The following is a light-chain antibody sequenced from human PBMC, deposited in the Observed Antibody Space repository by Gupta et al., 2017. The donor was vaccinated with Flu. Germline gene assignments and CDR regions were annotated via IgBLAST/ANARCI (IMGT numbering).Light chain of an antibody. CDR3: QQRSNWPPWT. CDR2: DAS. J-gene: IGKJ1*01. Sequence: EIVLTQSPATLPLSPGERATLSCRASQSVSSYLAWYQQKPGQAPRLLIYDASNRATGIPARFSGSGSGTDLTLTISSREPEDFAVYYCQQRSNWPPWTFGQGTKVEIK. CDR1: QSVSSY. V-gene: IGKV3-11*01.